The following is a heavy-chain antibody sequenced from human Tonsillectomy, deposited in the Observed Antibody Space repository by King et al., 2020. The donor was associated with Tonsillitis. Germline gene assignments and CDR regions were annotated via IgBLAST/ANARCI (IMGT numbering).Heavy chain of an antibody. J-gene: IGHJ4*02. CDR3: ASQFCTTTSCHVDY. CDR2: INPKTGVT. V-gene: IGHV1-2*02. Sequence: QLVQSGAEVRKPGASVKVSCTVSGYTFIDYYIHWVRQAPGQGLEWMGWINPKTGVTNSAQRFQGRVTLTRDSSISTAYMQLTSLRSDDTALYYCASQFCTTTSCHVDYWGQGTLVTVSS. D-gene: IGHD2-2*01. CDR1: GYTFIDYY.